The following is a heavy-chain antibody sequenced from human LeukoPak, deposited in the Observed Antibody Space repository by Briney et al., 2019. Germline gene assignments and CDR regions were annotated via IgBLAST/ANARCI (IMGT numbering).Heavy chain of an antibody. CDR1: GFTFSSYA. D-gene: IGHD2-8*01. J-gene: IGHJ4*02. CDR3: ARRNGVGTYFDY. V-gene: IGHV3-72*01. CDR2: TRNRANDYTT. Sequence: GGSLRLSCAASGFTFSSYAMDWVRQAPGKGLVWVGRTRNRANDYTTGYAASARGRFTISRDESKDVLYLQMNSLNTEDTAVYYCARRNGVGTYFDYWGQGTLVTVSS.